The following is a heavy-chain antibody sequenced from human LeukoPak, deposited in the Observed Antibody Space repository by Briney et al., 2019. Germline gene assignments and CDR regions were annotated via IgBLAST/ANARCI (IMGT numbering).Heavy chain of an antibody. J-gene: IGHJ4*02. CDR2: INPNSGGT. D-gene: IGHD3-3*01. V-gene: IGHV1-2*02. CDR3: ARDRYDFWSGYYPLFDY. Sequence: APVKVSCKASGYTFTGYYMHWVRQAPGQGLEWMGWINPNSGGTNYAQKFQGRVTMTRDTSISTAYMELSRLRSDDTAVYYCARDRYDFWSGYYPLFDYWGQGTLVTVSS. CDR1: GYTFTGYY.